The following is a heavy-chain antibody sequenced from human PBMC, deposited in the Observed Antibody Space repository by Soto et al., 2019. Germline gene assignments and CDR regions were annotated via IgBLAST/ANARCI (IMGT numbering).Heavy chain of an antibody. J-gene: IGHJ4*02. Sequence: EVHLVESGGGLVQPGRSLRLSCAASGFTFDDYAMHWVRQVPGKGLEWVSSISWNSGNIVYADSVKGRFTISRDSANNSLYLQMSSLRTEDTALYYCAKGALTSIFGFFDYWGQGTPVTVSS. CDR2: ISWNSGNI. V-gene: IGHV3-9*01. CDR3: AKGALTSIFGFFDY. CDR1: GFTFDDYA. D-gene: IGHD3-3*01.